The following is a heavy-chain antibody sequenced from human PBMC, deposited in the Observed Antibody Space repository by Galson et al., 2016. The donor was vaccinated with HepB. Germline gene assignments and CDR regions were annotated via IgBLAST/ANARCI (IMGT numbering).Heavy chain of an antibody. V-gene: IGHV1-46*01. Sequence: SVKVSCKASGYSFTSYFMHWVRQAPGHGLEWMGIINPSGGGTTYSEKFQGRVTMTRDTSTRMFYMELSSLRFDDTAVYYCARNNYETVWGSSRRPLPGYWAQGTLVTVSS. CDR3: ARNNYETVWGSSRRPLPGY. D-gene: IGHD3-16*02. CDR2: INPSGGGT. CDR1: GYSFTSYF. J-gene: IGHJ4*02.